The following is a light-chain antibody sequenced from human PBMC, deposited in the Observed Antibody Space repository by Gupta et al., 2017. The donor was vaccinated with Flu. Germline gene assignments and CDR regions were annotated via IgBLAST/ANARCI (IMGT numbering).Light chain of an antibody. Sequence: RATITCLGSISNIGSNHVNWYQHLPGTAPKLLIDKNTQRPSGVPDRFSGSKSGTSASLAISGLRSDDEAEYWCEAWDDSLSGPVFGGGTKLTVL. CDR1: ISNIGSNH. CDR2: KNT. CDR3: EAWDDSLSGPV. J-gene: IGLJ3*02. V-gene: IGLV1-47*01.